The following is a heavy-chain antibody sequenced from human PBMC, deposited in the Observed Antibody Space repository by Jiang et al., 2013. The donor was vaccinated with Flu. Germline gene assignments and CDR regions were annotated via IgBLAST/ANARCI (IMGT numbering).Heavy chain of an antibody. CDR1: GGSITSSSHY. CDR2: IYHDGST. J-gene: IGHJ4*01. V-gene: IGHV4-39*07. D-gene: IGHD5-12*01. CDR3: ARAQKYSGFELPYFD. Sequence: GPGLVKPSETLSLTCTASGGSITSSSHYWVWIRQPPGKGLEWIGSIYHDGSTYYKPSLKSRLTISVDTSKSQFSLNLNSVTAADTAVYFCARAQKYSGFELPYFD.